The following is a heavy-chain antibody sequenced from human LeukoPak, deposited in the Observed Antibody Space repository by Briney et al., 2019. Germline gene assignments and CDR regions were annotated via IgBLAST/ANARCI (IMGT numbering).Heavy chain of an antibody. Sequence: GGSLRVSCAASGFTFSSYGMHGVRQAPGKGLEWVAVISYDGSNKYYADSVKGRFTISRDNSKNTLYLQMNSLRAEDTAVYYCAKDPLEQWGQGTLVTVSS. CDR1: GFTFSSYG. V-gene: IGHV3-30*18. CDR2: ISYDGSNK. J-gene: IGHJ4*02. CDR3: AKDPLEQ.